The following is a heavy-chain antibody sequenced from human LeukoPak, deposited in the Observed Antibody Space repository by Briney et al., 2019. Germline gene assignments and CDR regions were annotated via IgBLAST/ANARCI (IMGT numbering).Heavy chain of an antibody. CDR2: IYYSGST. J-gene: IGHJ6*02. D-gene: IGHD6-19*01. CDR1: GGSISSGAYY. CDR3: ARLQVAGTYYYYYGMDV. V-gene: IGHV4-61*08. Sequence: PSQTLSLTCAVSGGSISSGAYYWSWIRQPPGKGLEWIGYIYYSGSTNYNPSLKSRVTISVDTSKNQFSLKLSSVTAADTAVYYCARLQVAGTYYYYYGMDVWGQGTTVTVSS.